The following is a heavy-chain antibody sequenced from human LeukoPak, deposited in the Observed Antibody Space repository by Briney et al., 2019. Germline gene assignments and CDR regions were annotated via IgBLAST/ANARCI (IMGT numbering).Heavy chain of an antibody. V-gene: IGHV4-59*01. J-gene: IGHJ4*02. CDR2: IYYSGT. CDR1: GGSISSYY. D-gene: IGHD2-15*01. CDR3: ARLADCSGGSCLLFDY. Sequence: SETLSLTCTVSGGSISSYYWSWLRQPPGKGLEWIGHIYYSGTNYNPSLKSRVTISVDTSKNQFSLKLTSVTAADTAVYYCARLADCSGGSCLLFDYWGQGTLVTVSS.